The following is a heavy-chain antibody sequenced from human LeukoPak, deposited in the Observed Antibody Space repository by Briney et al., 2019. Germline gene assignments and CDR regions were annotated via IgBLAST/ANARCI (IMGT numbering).Heavy chain of an antibody. V-gene: IGHV3-7*01. CDR3: ARGISGSPENWFDP. CDR2: IKQDGSEK. CDR1: GFTFSSYW. J-gene: IGHJ5*02. D-gene: IGHD1-26*01. Sequence: PGGSLRLSCAASGFTFSSYWMSWVRQAPGKGLEWVANIKQDGSEKYYVDSVKGRFTISRYNAKNSLYLQMNSLRAEDTAVYYCARGISGSPENWFDPWGQGTLVTVSS.